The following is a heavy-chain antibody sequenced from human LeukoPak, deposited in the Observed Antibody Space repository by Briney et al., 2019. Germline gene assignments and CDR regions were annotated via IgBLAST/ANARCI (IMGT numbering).Heavy chain of an antibody. V-gene: IGHV4-30-4*08. CDR2: MDYSGNT. Sequence: SQTLSLTCTVSSGSISSGVYYWSWIRQPPAKGLEWIGYMDYSGNTYYNTSLKNRVTISLDTSKNQLSLVLSSVTAADTAVYYCARYRFGYYDSWGQGTLVTVSS. CDR1: SGSISSGVYY. D-gene: IGHD3-16*01. J-gene: IGHJ4*02. CDR3: ARYRFGYYDS.